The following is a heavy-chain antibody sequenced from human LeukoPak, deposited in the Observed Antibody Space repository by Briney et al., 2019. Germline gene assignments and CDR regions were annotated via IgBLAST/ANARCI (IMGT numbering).Heavy chain of an antibody. CDR1: GGSISSSSHY. V-gene: IGHV4-39*07. Sequence: PSETLSLTCSVSGGSISSSSHYWGWIRQPPGQGLEWIGSIYYSGNTYYNPSLKSRVTISVDTSKNQFSLKLSSVTAADTAVYYCARGDADAFDIWGQGKMVTVSS. CDR3: ARGDADAFDI. CDR2: IYYSGNT. J-gene: IGHJ3*02.